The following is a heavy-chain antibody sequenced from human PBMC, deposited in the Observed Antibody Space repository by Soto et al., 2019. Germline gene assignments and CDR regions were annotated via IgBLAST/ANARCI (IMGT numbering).Heavy chain of an antibody. J-gene: IGHJ6*02. CDR3: ARLKPSDWDYYYGMYX. CDR2: IYYSGST. V-gene: IGHV4-59*01. CDR1: IGSISSYY. Sequence: SEPLSLPCAVSIGSISSYYWSWIRQPPGKGLELIVYIYYSGSTNYNPYLKSRVTILVDMSKNQFSLKLRSVTAADTAVYYCARLKPSDWDYYYGMYXWGQGTTVTVS. D-gene: IGHD3-9*01.